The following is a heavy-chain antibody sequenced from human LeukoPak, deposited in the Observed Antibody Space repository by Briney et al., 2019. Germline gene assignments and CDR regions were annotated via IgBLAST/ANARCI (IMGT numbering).Heavy chain of an antibody. D-gene: IGHD3-16*01. CDR2: IYYSGST. V-gene: IGHV4-31*03. CDR3: ARDIGDYGWFDP. J-gene: IGHJ5*02. Sequence: SETLSLTCTVSGGSISSTTYYWGWIRQPPGKGLEWIGYIYYSGSTYYNPSLKSRVTISVDTSKNQFSLKLSSVTAADTAVYYCARDIGDYGWFDPWGQGTLVTVSS. CDR1: GGSISSTTYY.